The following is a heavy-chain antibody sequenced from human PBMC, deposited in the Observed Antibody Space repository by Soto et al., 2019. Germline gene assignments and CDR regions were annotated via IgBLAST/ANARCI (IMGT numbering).Heavy chain of an antibody. D-gene: IGHD2-2*02. CDR3: ARVPAAIKGRSAAAGKGWFDP. CDR1: GYTFTSYD. J-gene: IGHJ5*02. V-gene: IGHV1-8*01. Sequence: QVQLVQSGAEVKKPGASVKVSCKASGYTFTSYDINWVRQATGQGLEWMGWMNPNSGNTGYAQKFQGRVTMTRNTSISTAYMELSSLRSEETAVYYCARVPAAIKGRSAAAGKGWFDPWGQGTLVTVSS. CDR2: MNPNSGNT.